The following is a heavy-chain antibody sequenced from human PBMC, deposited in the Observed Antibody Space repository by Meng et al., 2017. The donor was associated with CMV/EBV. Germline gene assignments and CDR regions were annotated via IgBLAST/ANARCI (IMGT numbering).Heavy chain of an antibody. D-gene: IGHD6-25*01. Sequence: GESLKISCAASGFTVSGNHMSWVRQAPGKGLEWVSSISSSSSYIYYAGSVKGRFTISRDNAKNSLYLQMNSLRAEDTAVYYCARDDPRTSGRVCGFDIWGQGTMVTVSS. CDR2: ISSSSSYI. CDR3: ARDDPRTSGRVCGFDI. CDR1: GFTVSGNH. V-gene: IGHV3-21*01. J-gene: IGHJ3*02.